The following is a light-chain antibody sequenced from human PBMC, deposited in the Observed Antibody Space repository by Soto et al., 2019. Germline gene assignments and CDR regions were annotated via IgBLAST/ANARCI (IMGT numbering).Light chain of an antibody. V-gene: IGKV1-9*01. CDR2: AAS. J-gene: IGKJ5*01. CDR3: QQFNSYPIT. CDR1: QGISSN. Sequence: IHWTHSPSFLSASVLYRVTITCLASQGISSNLAWYQQKPGKAPKLLIYAASTLQSGVPSRFSGSGSGTEFTLTISSLQPEDFATYYCQQFNSYPITFGQGTRLEIK.